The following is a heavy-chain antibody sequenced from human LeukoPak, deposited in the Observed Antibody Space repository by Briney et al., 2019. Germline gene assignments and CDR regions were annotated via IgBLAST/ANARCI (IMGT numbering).Heavy chain of an antibody. D-gene: IGHD3-10*01. CDR3: AKDHGVVGSYDA. V-gene: IGHV3-30*02. Sequence: PGGSLRLSCEAWGFTFSRFGMKWVRQAPGKGLEWVAFIQYDESLKCYLGSVKGRFATSRDNSKNTVYLQMNSLRVEDTAVYYCAKDHGVVGSYDAWGQGTLVTVSS. CDR1: GFTFSRFG. CDR2: IQYDESLK. J-gene: IGHJ5*02.